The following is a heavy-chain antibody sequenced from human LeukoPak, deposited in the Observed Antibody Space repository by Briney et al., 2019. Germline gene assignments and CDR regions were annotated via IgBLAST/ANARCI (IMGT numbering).Heavy chain of an antibody. D-gene: IGHD2-8*01. CDR2: IYYSGST. CDR3: ARERWDCTNGVCYRWFDP. CDR1: GGSISSYY. Sequence: PSETLSLTCTVSGGSISSYYWRWIRQPPGKGREWRGYIYYSGSTNYNPSLKSRVTISVATSKNQFTLKLSSVTAADTAVYYCARERWDCTNGVCYRWFDPWGQGTLVTVSS. J-gene: IGHJ5*02. V-gene: IGHV4-59*01.